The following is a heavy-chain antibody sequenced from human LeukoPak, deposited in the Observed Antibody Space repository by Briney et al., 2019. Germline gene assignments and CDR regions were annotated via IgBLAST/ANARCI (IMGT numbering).Heavy chain of an antibody. Sequence: GGSLRLSCAASGFTFSSYWMHWVRQAPGKGLVWVSRINTDGSGTSYADSVKGRFTIPRDNAKNSLYLQMNSLRAEDTAVYYCARCSGVFGSSGYRGQGTLVTVSS. CDR2: INTDGSGT. CDR3: ARCSGVFGSSGY. V-gene: IGHV3-74*01. D-gene: IGHD6-6*01. J-gene: IGHJ4*02. CDR1: GFTFSSYW.